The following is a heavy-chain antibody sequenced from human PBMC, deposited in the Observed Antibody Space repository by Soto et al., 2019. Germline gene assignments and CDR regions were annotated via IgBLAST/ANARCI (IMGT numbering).Heavy chain of an antibody. CDR3: AKEIYGSGSYPSDY. Sequence: GGSLRLSCATSGFTFSSYAMNWVRQAQGKGLEWVSVISDSGGSTYYADSVKGRFTISRDNSKNTLYLQMNSLRAEDTAIYYCAKEIYGSGSYPSDYWGQGTLVTVSS. CDR2: ISDSGGST. CDR1: GFTFSSYA. V-gene: IGHV3-23*01. J-gene: IGHJ4*02. D-gene: IGHD3-10*01.